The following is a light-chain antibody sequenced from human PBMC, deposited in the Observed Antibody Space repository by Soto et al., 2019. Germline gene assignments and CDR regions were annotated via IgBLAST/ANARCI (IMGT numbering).Light chain of an antibody. J-gene: IGLJ3*02. Sequence: QAVLTQAPSLTVSPGGTVTLTCASSTGAVTSGYYPNWFQQKPGQAPRALIYSTSNKQSLTPARFSGSLLSGNAALTLSGVQPEDEDEYYCLLYYGAAQVFGGGTKLTVL. CDR3: LLYYGAAQV. CDR1: TGAVTSGYY. CDR2: STS. V-gene: IGLV7-43*01.